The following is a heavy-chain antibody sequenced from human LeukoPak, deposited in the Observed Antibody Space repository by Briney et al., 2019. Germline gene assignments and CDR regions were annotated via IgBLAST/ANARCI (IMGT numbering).Heavy chain of an antibody. Sequence: SETLSLTCTVSGDSISTSSYYWGWIRQPPGKGLEWIGSIYYTGSTYYNPSLKSRVTISVDTSKNHFSLKLSSVTAADTAVYYCARGAAVPDLYYFDYWGQGTLVTVSS. J-gene: IGHJ4*02. D-gene: IGHD1-26*01. CDR1: GDSISTSSYY. CDR2: IYYTGST. V-gene: IGHV4-39*07. CDR3: ARGAAVPDLYYFDY.